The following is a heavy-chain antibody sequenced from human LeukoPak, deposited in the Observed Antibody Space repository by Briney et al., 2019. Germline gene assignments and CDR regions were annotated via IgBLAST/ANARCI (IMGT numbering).Heavy chain of an antibody. J-gene: IGHJ4*02. CDR3: AKTYSRESGYDFFFHY. CDR2: ISSTSNTI. CDR1: GFTFSDYA. D-gene: IGHD5-12*01. Sequence: GGSLRPSCAGSGFTFSDYAINWVRQAPGKGLEWVSYISSTSNTIFYADSVKGRFTISRDNSRNTVYLQMNSLRVEDTAVYYCAKTYSRESGYDFFFHYWGQGTRVTVSS. V-gene: IGHV3-48*01.